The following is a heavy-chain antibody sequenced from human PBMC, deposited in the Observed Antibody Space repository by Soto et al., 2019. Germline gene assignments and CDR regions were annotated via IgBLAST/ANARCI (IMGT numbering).Heavy chain of an antibody. D-gene: IGHD6-6*01. Sequence: PSETLSLTCTVSGGSISSYYWSWIRQPPGKGLEWIGYIYYSGSTNYNPSLKSRVTISVDTSKNQFSLKLSSVTAADTAVYYCARVPTGEYSSSSGGMDVWGQGTTVTVS. CDR1: GGSISSYY. CDR3: ARVPTGEYSSSSGGMDV. J-gene: IGHJ6*02. CDR2: IYYSGST. V-gene: IGHV4-59*01.